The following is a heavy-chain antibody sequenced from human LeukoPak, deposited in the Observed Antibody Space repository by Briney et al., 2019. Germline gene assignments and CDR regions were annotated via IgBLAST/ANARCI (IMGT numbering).Heavy chain of an antibody. Sequence: SETLSLTCTVSGGSISGSSYYWGWIRQPPGKGLEWIGSIYYSGSTYYNPSLKSRVTISVDTSKNQFSLKLSSVTAADTAVYYCARRSSGYDKYYFDYWGQGTLVTVSS. CDR2: IYYSGST. V-gene: IGHV4-39*01. D-gene: IGHD5-12*01. J-gene: IGHJ4*02. CDR3: ARRSSGYDKYYFDY. CDR1: GGSISGSSYY.